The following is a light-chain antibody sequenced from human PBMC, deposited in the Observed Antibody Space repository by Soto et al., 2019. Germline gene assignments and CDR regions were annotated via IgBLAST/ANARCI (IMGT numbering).Light chain of an antibody. Sequence: QSVLTQSPSASASLGASVKLTCTLSSGHSSYAIAWYQQQPEKGPRYLMKLTSDGSHYKGGGIPDRFSGSSSGAERYLTISSLQSEDEADYYCQTWGTGIQVFGTGTKLTVL. CDR1: SGHSSYA. CDR2: LTSDGSH. CDR3: QTWGTGIQV. V-gene: IGLV4-69*01. J-gene: IGLJ1*01.